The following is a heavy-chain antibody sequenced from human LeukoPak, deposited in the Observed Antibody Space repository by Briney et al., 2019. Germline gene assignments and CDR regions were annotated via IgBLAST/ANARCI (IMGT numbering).Heavy chain of an antibody. CDR1: SASISTYY. J-gene: IGHJ5*02. D-gene: IGHD3-9*01. V-gene: IGHV4-4*08. Sequence: SETLSLTCTVSSASISTYYWSWIRQPPGRGVEWSGRIYTSGRTNYNPSLKSPVTISVDTPKNQFSLKLSSVTAADTAVYSCARGLPNRYFDWMSRGDTWFDPWGQGTLVTVSS. CDR3: ARGLPNRYFDWMSRGDTWFDP. CDR2: IYTSGRT.